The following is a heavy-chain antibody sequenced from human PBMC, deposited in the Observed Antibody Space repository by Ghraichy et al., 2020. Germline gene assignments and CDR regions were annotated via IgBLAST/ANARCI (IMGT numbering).Heavy chain of an antibody. CDR3: ARSFGTIGIGGWFDP. V-gene: IGHV3-48*02. CDR1: GFSFNTFS. J-gene: IGHJ5*02. CDR2: ISGSGSAI. D-gene: IGHD2/OR15-2a*01. Sequence: GGSLRLSCAASGFSFNTFSMNWVRQSPVKGLEWVSYISGSGSAIYYADSVKGRFTISRDNANNSLFLQMNSLRDEDTAVYYCARSFGTIGIGGWFDPWGQGTRVTVSS.